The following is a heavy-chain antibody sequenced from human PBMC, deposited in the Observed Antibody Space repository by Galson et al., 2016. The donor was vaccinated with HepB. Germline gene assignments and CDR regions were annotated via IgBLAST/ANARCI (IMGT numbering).Heavy chain of an antibody. J-gene: IGHJ5*02. CDR1: GFTFSNFA. D-gene: IGHD3-3*01. V-gene: IGHV3-33*08. CDR3: AKAGYFDLWSGFSDH. Sequence: SLRLSCAASGFTFSNFAIHWVRQAPGKGLEWVAVIWPDGKNKYYADSVQGRFTISRDNSESVSYLQMNSLTVEDTAVYYCAKAGYFDLWSGFSDHWGQGSLVTVSS. CDR2: IWPDGKNK.